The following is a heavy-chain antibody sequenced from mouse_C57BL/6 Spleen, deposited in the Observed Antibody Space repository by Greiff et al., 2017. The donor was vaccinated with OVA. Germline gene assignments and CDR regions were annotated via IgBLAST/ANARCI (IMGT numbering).Heavy chain of an antibody. CDR2: ISSGSSTI. CDR1: GFTFSDYG. D-gene: IGHD1-1*01. Sequence: EVHLVESGGGLVKPGGSLKLSCAASGFTFSDYGMHWVRQAPEKGLEWVAYISSGSSTIYYADTVKGRFTISRDNANNTLFLQMTSLRSEDTAMYYCARSTVVGMDYWGQGTSVTVSS. V-gene: IGHV5-17*01. J-gene: IGHJ4*01. CDR3: ARSTVVGMDY.